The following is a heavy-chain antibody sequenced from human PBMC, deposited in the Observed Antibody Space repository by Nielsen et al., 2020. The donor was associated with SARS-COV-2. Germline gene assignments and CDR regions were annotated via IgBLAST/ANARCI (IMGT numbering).Heavy chain of an antibody. V-gene: IGHV3-33*08. J-gene: IGHJ4*02. CDR1: GFTVSSNY. CDR2: IWYDGSNK. Sequence: GGSLRLSCAASGFTVSSNYMSWVRQAPGKGLEWVAVIWYDGSNKYYADSVKGRFTISRDNSKNTLYLQMNSLRAEDTAVYYCARIAKYYDSSGYYNYFDYWGQGTLVTVSS. CDR3: ARIAKYYDSSGYYNYFDY. D-gene: IGHD3-22*01.